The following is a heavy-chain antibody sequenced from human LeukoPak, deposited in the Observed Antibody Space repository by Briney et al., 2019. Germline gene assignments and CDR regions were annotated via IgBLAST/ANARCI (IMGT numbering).Heavy chain of an antibody. J-gene: IGHJ6*03. D-gene: IGHD2-2*01. Sequence: GGSLRLSCAASGFTVSSNYMSWVRQAPGKGLEWVSSISSSGRTIYYADSVKGRFTISRDNAKNSLYLQMNSLRAEDTAVYYCARDTSSVVVYYYYMDVWGKGTTVTVSS. V-gene: IGHV3-11*04. CDR1: GFTVSSNY. CDR3: ARDTSSVVVYYYYMDV. CDR2: ISSSGRTI.